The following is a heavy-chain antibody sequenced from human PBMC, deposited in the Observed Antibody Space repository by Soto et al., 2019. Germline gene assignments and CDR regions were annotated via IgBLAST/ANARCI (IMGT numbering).Heavy chain of an antibody. CDR1: GGTFSSYA. Sequence: GASVKVSCKASGGTFSSYAISWVRQAPGQGLEWMGGIIPIFGTANYAQKFQGRVTITADKSTSTAYMELSSLRSEDTAVYYCARDGNHCSSNSCYDRKDYDCMDVWGQGTTVAVSS. CDR2: IIPIFGTA. J-gene: IGHJ6*02. CDR3: ARDGNHCSSNSCYDRKDYDCMDV. V-gene: IGHV1-69*06. D-gene: IGHD2-2*01.